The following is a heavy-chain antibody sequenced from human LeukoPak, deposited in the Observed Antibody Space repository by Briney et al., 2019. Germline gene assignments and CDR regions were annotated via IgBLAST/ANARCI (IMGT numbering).Heavy chain of an antibody. CDR1: GFSFSPYT. CDR3: ARGGARYLDS. CDR2: MKEDGSDI. V-gene: IGHV3-7*01. J-gene: IGHJ4*02. D-gene: IGHD3-9*01. Sequence: PGGSLRLSCVASGFSFSPYTMSWVRQAPGKGLEWVAKMKEDGSDIHYVDSVKGRFTICRDNAKNSLCLQMSSLRVEDTAVYYCARGGARYLDSWGQGILLTVSS.